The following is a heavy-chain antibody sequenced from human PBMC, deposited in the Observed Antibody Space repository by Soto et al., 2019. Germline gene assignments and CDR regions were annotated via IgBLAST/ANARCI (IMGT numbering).Heavy chain of an antibody. CDR3: ARDPKPTGTTPWDV. D-gene: IGHD4-17*01. J-gene: IGHJ6*02. CDR1: GYTFTSYG. V-gene: IGHV1-18*01. Sequence: QVQLVQSGAEVKKPGASVKVSCKASGYTFTSYGISWVRQAPGRGLEWMGWISAYNCKTNYAQKLQGRVTMTTYTSTSKAYMERRRLRSDDTAVYYCARDPKPTGTTPWDVWGQGTTVTVSS. CDR2: ISAYNCKT.